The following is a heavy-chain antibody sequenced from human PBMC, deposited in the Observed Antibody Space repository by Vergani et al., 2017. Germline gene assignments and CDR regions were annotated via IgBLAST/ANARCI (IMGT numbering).Heavy chain of an antibody. CDR3: ALTESFILRYFHWAL. J-gene: IGHJ4*02. CDR1: GGSITSSSYY. V-gene: IGHV4-39*01. D-gene: IGHD3-9*01. Sequence: QLHLQESGPGLVKPSETLSLTCTVSGGSITSSSYYWGWIRPPPGKGLEWIGNIYHSGGAYYNPSLKGRVTISVDTSKNQFSLEVTAVPAADTAIYFCALTESFILRYFHWALWGQGTLVTVSS. CDR2: IYHSGGA.